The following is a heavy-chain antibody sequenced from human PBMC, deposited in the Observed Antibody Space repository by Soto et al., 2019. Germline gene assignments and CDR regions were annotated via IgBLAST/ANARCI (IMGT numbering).Heavy chain of an antibody. CDR1: GFTFIIYA. V-gene: IGHV3-23*01. CDR2: LSASSANT. Sequence: HPGGALRLSSAASGFTFIIYAMTWVRQAPGKGLEWVSSLSASSANTYYADSVKGRSTISRDNSKNTSYLQMNSLRAEDTAVYYWAEDQSDSSPLYRFDYWGQGTLVTVSS. D-gene: IGHD3-22*01. CDR3: AEDQSDSSPLYRFDY. J-gene: IGHJ4*02.